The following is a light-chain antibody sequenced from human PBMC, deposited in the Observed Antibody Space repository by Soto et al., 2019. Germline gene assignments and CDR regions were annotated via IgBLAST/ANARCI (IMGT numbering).Light chain of an antibody. Sequence: EVVITQSPATLSVSPGERATLSCRASQSVTSNYLAWYQQKPGQAPRLLIYGISTRATGVPDRFSGSGSGTDFTLTISRLEPEDFAVYYCQQYTDWPLTFGQGTKVDIK. CDR3: QQYTDWPLT. CDR2: GIS. V-gene: IGKV3-20*01. J-gene: IGKJ1*01. CDR1: QSVTSNY.